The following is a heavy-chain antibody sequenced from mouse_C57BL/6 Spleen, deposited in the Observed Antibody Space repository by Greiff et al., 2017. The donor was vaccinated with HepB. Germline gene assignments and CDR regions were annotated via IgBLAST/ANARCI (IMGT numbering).Heavy chain of an antibody. V-gene: IGHV1-18*01. CDR2: INPNNGGT. D-gene: IGHD1-1*01. Sequence: EVKLQQSGPELVKPGASVKIPCKASGYTFTDYNMDWVKQSHGKSLEWIGDINPNNGGTIYNQKFKGKATLTVDKSSSTAYMELRSLTSEDTAVYYCARTHYYGSSPYAMDYWGQGTSVTVSS. J-gene: IGHJ4*01. CDR3: ARTHYYGSSPYAMDY. CDR1: GYTFTDYN.